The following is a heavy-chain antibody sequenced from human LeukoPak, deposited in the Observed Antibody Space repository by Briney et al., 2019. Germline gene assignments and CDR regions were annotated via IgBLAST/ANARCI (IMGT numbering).Heavy chain of an antibody. CDR2: IKQDGSEK. CDR1: GFTFSIYA. D-gene: IGHD1-26*01. Sequence: GGSLRLSCAASGFTFSIYAMSWVRQAPGKGLEWVANIKQDGSEKYYVDSVKGRFTISRDNAKNSLYLQMNSLRAEDTAVYYCARGVSGGYWGQGTLVTVSS. V-gene: IGHV3-7*01. CDR3: ARGVSGGY. J-gene: IGHJ4*02.